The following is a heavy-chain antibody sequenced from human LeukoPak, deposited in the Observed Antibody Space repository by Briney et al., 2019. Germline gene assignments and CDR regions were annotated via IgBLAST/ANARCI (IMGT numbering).Heavy chain of an antibody. CDR3: ASKWVTYYYNSSAYHYPTDVFDI. Sequence: SETLSLTCTVSGGSISITSYYWGWIRQPPGKGLEWIGSMYSSGSTYYNPSLKSRVTISVDTSKNQFSLKLSSVTAADTAVYYCASKWVTYYYNSSAYHYPTDVFDIWGQGTMVTVSS. CDR2: MYSSGST. V-gene: IGHV4-39*07. J-gene: IGHJ3*02. CDR1: GGSISITSYY. D-gene: IGHD3-22*01.